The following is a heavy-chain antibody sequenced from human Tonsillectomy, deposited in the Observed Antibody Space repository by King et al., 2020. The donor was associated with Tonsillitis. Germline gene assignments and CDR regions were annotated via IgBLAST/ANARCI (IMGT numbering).Heavy chain of an antibody. D-gene: IGHD3-22*01. J-gene: IGHJ4*02. CDR1: GFTFSDHY. V-gene: IGHV3-72*01. Sequence: QLVQSGGGLVQPGGSLRLSCAASGFTFSDHYMDWVRQAPGKGLEWVGRTRNKANSYTTEYAASVKGRFTISRDDSKNSLYLQMNSLKTEDTAVYYCASSVGDGCSGYFNLGQGTLVPVSS. CDR2: TRNKANSYTT. CDR3: ASSVGDGCSGYFN.